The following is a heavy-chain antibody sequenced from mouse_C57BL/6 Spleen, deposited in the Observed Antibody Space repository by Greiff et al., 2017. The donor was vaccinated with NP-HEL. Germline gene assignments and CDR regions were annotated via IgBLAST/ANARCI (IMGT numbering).Heavy chain of an antibody. CDR1: GFTFSDYG. J-gene: IGHJ2*01. Sequence: EVQRVESGGGLVKPGGSLKLSCAASGFTFSDYGMHWVRQAPEKGLEWVAYISSGSSTIYYADTVKGRFTISRDNAKNTLYLHMTSLRSEDTAMYYCARDPDGTFFDYWGQGTTLTVSS. V-gene: IGHV5-17*01. D-gene: IGHD1-1*01. CDR3: ARDPDGTFFDY. CDR2: ISSGSSTI.